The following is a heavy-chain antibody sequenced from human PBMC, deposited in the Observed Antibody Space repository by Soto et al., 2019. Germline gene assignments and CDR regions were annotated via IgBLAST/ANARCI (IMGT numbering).Heavy chain of an antibody. CDR3: ARGDMDV. V-gene: IGHV1-18*04. Sequence: ASVKVSCQASGYTFTTYAINWVRQTPGQGLESMGWINPYNDNPFYAQNLQGRITMTTDRSPTTAYMELRSLRSDDTAVYYCARGDMDVGGQGTTVTVSS. CDR2: INPYNDNP. CDR1: GYTFTTYA. J-gene: IGHJ6*02.